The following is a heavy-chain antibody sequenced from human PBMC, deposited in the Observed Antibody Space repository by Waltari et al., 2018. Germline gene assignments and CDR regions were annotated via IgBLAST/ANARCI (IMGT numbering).Heavy chain of an antibody. D-gene: IGHD3-16*01. V-gene: IGHV4-31*03. Sequence: QVQLQESGPGLVKPSQTLSLTCTVSGGSISSGGYYWSWIRQHPGKGLEWIGYIYYSGSTYYNPSLKSRVTISVDTSKNQFSLKLSSVTAADTAVYYCARDGGSERAPTLSFDYWGQGTLVTVSS. CDR3: ARDGGSERAPTLSFDY. J-gene: IGHJ4*02. CDR2: IYYSGST. CDR1: GGSISSGGYY.